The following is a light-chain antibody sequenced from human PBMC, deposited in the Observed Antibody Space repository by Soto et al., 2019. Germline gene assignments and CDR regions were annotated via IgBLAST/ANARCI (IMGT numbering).Light chain of an antibody. CDR2: DVI. CDR1: SNDVGGYNF. J-gene: IGLJ1*01. V-gene: IGLV2-14*03. CDR3: TSYTSSFTFV. Sequence: QSVLTQPASVSGSPGQSITISCTGTSNDVGGYNFVFWYQQHPTKAPKLIIYDVINRPSGVSNRFSGSKSGNMASLTISGLQAEDEADYYCTSYTSSFTFVFGTGTQLTVL.